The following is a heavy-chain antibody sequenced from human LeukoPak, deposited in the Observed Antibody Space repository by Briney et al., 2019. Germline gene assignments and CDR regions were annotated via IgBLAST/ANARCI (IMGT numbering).Heavy chain of an antibody. CDR1: GNSFTNYN. Sequence: ASGKVSFKASGNSFTNYNMHWVRLAPGPGLELMGIITTSNGATNYAQKVQGRVSMTRDTSTTEVYMYLRSLKSEDTAVDYCTREVAAPYRFDDWGPGALVTVSS. CDR2: ITTSNGAT. J-gene: IGHJ4*02. CDR3: TREVAAPYRFDD. V-gene: IGHV1-46*01. D-gene: IGHD2-15*01.